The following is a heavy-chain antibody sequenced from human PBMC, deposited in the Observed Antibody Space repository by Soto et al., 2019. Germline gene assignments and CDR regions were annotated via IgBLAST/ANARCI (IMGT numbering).Heavy chain of an antibody. CDR1: GGTFSSYA. J-gene: IGHJ4*02. Sequence: QVQLVQSGAEVKKPGSSVKVSCKASGGTFSSYAISWVRQAPGQGLEWMGGIIPIFGTTNYAQKFQGRVTITADESTSTAYMELSSLRPEDTAVYYCARPGDSYGLYYFDYWGQGTLVTVSS. V-gene: IGHV1-69*12. CDR3: ARPGDSYGLYYFDY. CDR2: IIPIFGTT. D-gene: IGHD5-18*01.